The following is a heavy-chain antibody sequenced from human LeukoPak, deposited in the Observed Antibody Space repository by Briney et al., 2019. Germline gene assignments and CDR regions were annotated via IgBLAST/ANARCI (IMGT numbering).Heavy chain of an antibody. J-gene: IGHJ4*02. D-gene: IGHD3-22*01. V-gene: IGHV3-48*01. CDR2: ISSSSSTI. Sequence: GGSLRLSCAASGFTFSSYSMNWVRQAPGKGLEWVSYISSSSSTIYYADSVKGRFTISRDNAKNSLYLQMNSLRAEDTAVYYCARATYYYDSSGYYYWAAFFDYWGQGTLVTVSS. CDR3: ARATYYYDSSGYYYWAAFFDY. CDR1: GFTFSSYS.